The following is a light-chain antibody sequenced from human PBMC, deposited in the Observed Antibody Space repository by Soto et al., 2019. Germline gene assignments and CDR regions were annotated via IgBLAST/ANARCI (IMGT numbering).Light chain of an antibody. CDR3: CSYAGSQTWV. CDR1: SSDVGNYNH. V-gene: IGLV2-23*01. Sequence: QSALTQPASVSGSPGQSVTISCTGTSSDVGNYNHVSWYQQHPDKAPKLMIYEATQRPSGVANRFSASKSGNTASLTISGLHAEDESYYYCCSYAGSQTWVFGGGTKVTVL. CDR2: EAT. J-gene: IGLJ3*02.